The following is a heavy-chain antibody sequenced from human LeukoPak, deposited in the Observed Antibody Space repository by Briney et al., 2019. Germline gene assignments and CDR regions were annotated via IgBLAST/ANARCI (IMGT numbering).Heavy chain of an antibody. D-gene: IGHD4-23*01. J-gene: IGHJ5*01. V-gene: IGHV3-23*01. CDR2: ISAVSGNT. CDR1: GFTFSTYS. CDR3: AKDGESGRGNSRVDWFDS. Sequence: GGSLRLSCAASGFTFSTYSMSWVRQAPGKGLEWVSTISAVSGNTYYAASMKGRFTIPRDTYKNTMYLQMNSLRAEDTALYYYAKDGESGRGNSRVDWFDSCGQGTLVAVSS.